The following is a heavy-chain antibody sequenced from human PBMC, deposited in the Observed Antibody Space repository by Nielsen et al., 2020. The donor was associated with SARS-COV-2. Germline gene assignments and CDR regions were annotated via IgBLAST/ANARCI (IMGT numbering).Heavy chain of an antibody. CDR1: GGSFSGYY. Sequence: SETLSLTCAVYGGSFSGYYWSWIRQPPGKGLEWIGEINHSGSTYYNPSLKSRVTISVDTSKNQFSLKLSSVTAADTAVYYCARLWFGESPDDYWGQGTLVTVSS. CDR3: ARLWFGESPDDY. J-gene: IGHJ4*02. D-gene: IGHD3-10*01. CDR2: INHSGST. V-gene: IGHV4-34*01.